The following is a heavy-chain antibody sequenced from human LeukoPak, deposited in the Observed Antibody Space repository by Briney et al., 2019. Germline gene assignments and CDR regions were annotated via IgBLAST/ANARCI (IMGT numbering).Heavy chain of an antibody. V-gene: IGHV3-23*01. D-gene: IGHD3-22*01. Sequence: GGPLRLSCAASGFTFSSYAMSWVRQAPGKGLEWVSAISGSGGSTYYADSVKGRFTISRDNSKNTLYLQMNSLRAEDTAVYYCAKGGYYDSSGYLTNDYWGQGTLVTVSS. J-gene: IGHJ4*02. CDR1: GFTFSSYA. CDR2: ISGSGGST. CDR3: AKGGYYDSSGYLTNDY.